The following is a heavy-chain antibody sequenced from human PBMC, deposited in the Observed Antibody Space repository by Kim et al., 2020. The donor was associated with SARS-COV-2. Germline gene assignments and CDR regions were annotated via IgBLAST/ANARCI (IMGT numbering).Heavy chain of an antibody. Sequence: YADSVKGRVTIARDNAKNSMYLQRNSMRAENTAVYYCARGGIAAPRRFDDWGQGTLVTVSS. CDR3: ARGGIAAPRRFDD. V-gene: IGHV3-48*03. J-gene: IGHJ4*02. D-gene: IGHD6-13*01.